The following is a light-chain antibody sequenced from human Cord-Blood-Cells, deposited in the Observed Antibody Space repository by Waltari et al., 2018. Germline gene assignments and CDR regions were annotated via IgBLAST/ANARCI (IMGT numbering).Light chain of an antibody. J-gene: IGLJ1*01. CDR1: SSDVGGYNA. Sequence: QSALTQPASVSGSPGQSITISCTGTSSDVGGYNAVSWYQQHPGKAPTLIIYDVSKRPSGVSNRFSGSKSGNTASLTISGLQAEDEADYYCSSYTSSSTYVFGTGTKVTVL. CDR2: DVS. V-gene: IGLV2-14*01. CDR3: SSYTSSSTYV.